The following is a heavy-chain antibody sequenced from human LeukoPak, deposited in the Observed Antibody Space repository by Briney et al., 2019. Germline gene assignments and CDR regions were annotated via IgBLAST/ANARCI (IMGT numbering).Heavy chain of an antibody. D-gene: IGHD6-19*01. CDR3: ARKAVAGNLFDY. CDR1: GYTFTGYY. Sequence: ASVKVSCKASGYTFTGYYMHWVRQAPGQGLEWIGWINPNSGGTNYAQKFQGRVTMTRDTSISTAYMELSRLRSDDTAVYYCARKAVAGNLFDYWGQGTLVTVSS. V-gene: IGHV1-2*02. CDR2: INPNSGGT. J-gene: IGHJ4*02.